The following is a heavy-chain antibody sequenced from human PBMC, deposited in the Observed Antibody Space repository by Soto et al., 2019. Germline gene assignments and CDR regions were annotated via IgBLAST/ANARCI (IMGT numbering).Heavy chain of an antibody. D-gene: IGHD3-22*01. CDR2: ISWNSGSI. CDR1: GFTFDDSA. CDR3: AKSSTYYYDSSGYYPRPRSYYFDY. Sequence: GGSLRLSCAASGFTFDDSAMPWVRQAPGQGLEWASGISWNSGSIGYADSVKGRFTISRDNSKNSLYLQMNSLRAEDTALYYCAKSSTYYYDSSGYYPRPRSYYFDYWGQGTLVTVSS. J-gene: IGHJ4*02. V-gene: IGHV3-9*01.